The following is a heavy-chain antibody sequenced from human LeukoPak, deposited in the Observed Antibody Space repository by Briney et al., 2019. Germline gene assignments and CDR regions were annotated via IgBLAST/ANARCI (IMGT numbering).Heavy chain of an antibody. J-gene: IGHJ6*03. CDR2: IYPGDSDT. Sequence: GESLKISCKGSGYSFTSYWIGWVRQMPGKGLKWMGIIYPGDSDTRYSPSFQGQVTISADKSISTAYLQWSSLKASDTAMYYCARLATSESVGYYYYMDVWGKGTTVTISS. D-gene: IGHD3-10*01. V-gene: IGHV5-51*01. CDR3: ARLATSESVGYYYYMDV. CDR1: GYSFTSYW.